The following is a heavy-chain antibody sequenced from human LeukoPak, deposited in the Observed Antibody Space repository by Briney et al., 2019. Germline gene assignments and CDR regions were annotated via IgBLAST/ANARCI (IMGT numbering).Heavy chain of an antibody. CDR1: GFTFSSYL. CDR2: IKKDGSEK. J-gene: IGHJ5*02. V-gene: IGHV3-7*02. Sequence: GGSLRLSCAASGFTFSSYLMTWVRQAPGKGLEWVANIKKDGSEKYYVDSVKGRFTISRDNAKNSLYLQMNSLRAEDTAVYYCAVIYGGSWPWGQGTLVTVSS. CDR3: AVIYGGSWP. D-gene: IGHD6-13*01.